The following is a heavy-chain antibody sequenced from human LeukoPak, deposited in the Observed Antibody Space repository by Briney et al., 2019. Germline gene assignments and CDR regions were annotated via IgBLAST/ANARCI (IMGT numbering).Heavy chain of an antibody. D-gene: IGHD6-19*01. J-gene: IGHJ4*02. CDR3: ASESVAGSGVDY. V-gene: IGHV4-61*02. CDR1: GGSISSGSYS. CDR2: LYTTGST. Sequence: SETLSLTCTVSGGSISSGSYSWSWIRQPAGKGLEWIGRLYTTGSTNYNPSLKSRVTISGDTSKNQFSLKLSSVTAADTAVYYCASESVAGSGVDYWGQGTLVTVSS.